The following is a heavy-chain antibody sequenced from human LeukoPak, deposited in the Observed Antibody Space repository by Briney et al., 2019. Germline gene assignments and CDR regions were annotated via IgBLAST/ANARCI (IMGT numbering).Heavy chain of an antibody. CDR1: GYTFTGYY. J-gene: IGHJ5*02. D-gene: IGHD3-10*01. Sequence: ASVKVSCKASGYTFTGYYMHWVRQAPGQGLEWVGWINPNSGGTNYAQKFQGRVTMTRDTSISTAYMELSRLRSDDTAVYYCARVSLVRGVILPLGWFDPWGQGTLVTVSS. CDR3: ARVSLVRGVILPLGWFDP. V-gene: IGHV1-2*02. CDR2: INPNSGGT.